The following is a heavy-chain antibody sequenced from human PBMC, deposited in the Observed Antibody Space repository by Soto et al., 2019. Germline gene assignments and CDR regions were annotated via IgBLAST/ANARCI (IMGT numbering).Heavy chain of an antibody. Sequence: GSGPTLVNPTQTLTLTCCFSGFSLSTSGVGVGWIRQSPGKALEWLALIYWSGDEHYRPSLKSRLSIIKDTSKNHVVLIMTDMDPVDTATYYCARGLATLPVFAFDIWGQGTMVTVSS. V-gene: IGHV2-5*01. D-gene: IGHD6-6*01. CDR2: IYWSGDE. J-gene: IGHJ3*02. CDR3: ARGLATLPVFAFDI. CDR1: GFSLSTSGVG.